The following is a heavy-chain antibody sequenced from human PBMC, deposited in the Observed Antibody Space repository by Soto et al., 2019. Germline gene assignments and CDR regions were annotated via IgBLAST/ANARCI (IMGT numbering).Heavy chain of an antibody. J-gene: IGHJ4*02. Sequence: PGGSLRLSCAASGFTFSSYAMSWVRQAPGKGLEWVSAISGSGGSTYYADSVKGRFTISRDNSKNTLYLQMNSLRAEDTAVYYCAKDRLRRSLHYYDSLLWGQGTLVTVSS. CDR3: AKDRLRRSLHYYDSLL. D-gene: IGHD3-22*01. CDR2: ISGSGGST. V-gene: IGHV3-23*01. CDR1: GFTFSSYA.